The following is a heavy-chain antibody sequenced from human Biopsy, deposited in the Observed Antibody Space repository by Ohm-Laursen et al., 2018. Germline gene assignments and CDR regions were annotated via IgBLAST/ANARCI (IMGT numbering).Heavy chain of an antibody. CDR3: ASDINGDPSAFDY. CDR1: GFTFKNYA. D-gene: IGHD4-17*01. Sequence: SLRLSCAASGFTFKNYAMNWVRQAPGKGLDWVSSIDSSAASTFYADSVKGRFTISRDNSKNTLFLQMNSLRAADTAIYYCASDINGDPSAFDYWGQGTPVTVSS. J-gene: IGHJ4*02. CDR2: IDSSAAST. V-gene: IGHV3-23*01.